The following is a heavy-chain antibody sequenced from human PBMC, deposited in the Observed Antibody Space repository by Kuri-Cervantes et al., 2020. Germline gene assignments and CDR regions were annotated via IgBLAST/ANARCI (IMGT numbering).Heavy chain of an antibody. CDR3: ARSLLSRGNV. CDR1: GFTFSSYD. V-gene: IGHV3-13*01. CDR2: IGTAGDT. Sequence: GESLKISCAASGFTFSSYDMHWVRQATGKGLEWVSAIGTAGDTYYPGSAKGRFTISRENAKNSLYLQMNSLRAGDTAVYYCARSLLSRGNVWGKGTTVTVSS. J-gene: IGHJ6*04.